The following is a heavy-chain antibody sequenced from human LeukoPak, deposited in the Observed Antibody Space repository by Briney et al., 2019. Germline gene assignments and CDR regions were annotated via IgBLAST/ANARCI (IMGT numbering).Heavy chain of an antibody. CDR2: IYTSGST. V-gene: IGHV4-4*07. Sequence: SETLSLTCAVYGGSFSGYYWSWIRQPAGKGLEWIGRIYTSGSTNYNPSLKSRVTISVDTSKNQFSLKLSSVTAADTAVYYCARDDLYCGGDCYNYWGQGTLVTVSS. CDR1: GGSFSGYY. D-gene: IGHD2-21*02. CDR3: ARDDLYCGGDCYNY. J-gene: IGHJ4*02.